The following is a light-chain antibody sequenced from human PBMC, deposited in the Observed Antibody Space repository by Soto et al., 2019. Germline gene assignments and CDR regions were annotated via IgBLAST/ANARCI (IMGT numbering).Light chain of an antibody. CDR2: DAS. Sequence: DIQMTQSPSTLSASVGDRVTITCRASQSISSWLAWYQQKPGKAPKLLIYDASSLESGVPSRLSGSGSGTEFTLTISSRQPDDFATYYCQQYNSYWRTFGQGTKVEIK. CDR3: QQYNSYWRT. CDR1: QSISSW. J-gene: IGKJ1*01. V-gene: IGKV1-5*01.